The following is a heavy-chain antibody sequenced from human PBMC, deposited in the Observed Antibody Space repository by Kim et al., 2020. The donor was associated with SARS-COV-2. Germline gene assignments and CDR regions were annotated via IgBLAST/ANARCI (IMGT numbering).Heavy chain of an antibody. J-gene: IGHJ4*02. CDR2: T. Sequence: TNYAQKFQGRVTMTRETSISTAYMELSRLRSDDTAVYYCASLGIWFGEDYWGQGTLVTVSS. CDR3: ASLGIWFGEDY. D-gene: IGHD3-10*01. V-gene: IGHV1-2*02.